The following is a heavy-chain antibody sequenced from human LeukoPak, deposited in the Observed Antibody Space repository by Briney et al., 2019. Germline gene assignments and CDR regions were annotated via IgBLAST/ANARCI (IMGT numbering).Heavy chain of an antibody. CDR1: GFTFSSYG. D-gene: IGHD6-13*01. V-gene: IGHV3-23*01. J-gene: IGHJ3*02. Sequence: GGSLRLSCAASGFTFSSYGMHWVRQAPGKGLEWVSAISGSGGSTYYADSVKGRFTISRDNCKNTLYLQMNSLRAEDTAVYYCARARSSWYDPDAFDIWGQGTMVTVSS. CDR3: ARARSSWYDPDAFDI. CDR2: ISGSGGST.